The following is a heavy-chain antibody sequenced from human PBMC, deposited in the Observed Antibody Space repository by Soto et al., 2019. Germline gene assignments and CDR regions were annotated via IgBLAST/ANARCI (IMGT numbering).Heavy chain of an antibody. J-gene: IGHJ5*02. D-gene: IGHD2-15*01. CDR2: IYHNGSP. CDR3: SRRGGLMGCFEH. CDR1: VGSIIIDGDA. V-gene: IGHV4-30-2*01. Sequence: SDTLSLTCPFSVGSIIIDGDALTCIRQPPWKGLEWIGYIYHNGSPYYIPSLKSRVTISVDKFKNQFSLKLTSVTSADTAVYFSSRRGGLMGCFEHWGQGSLANVSS.